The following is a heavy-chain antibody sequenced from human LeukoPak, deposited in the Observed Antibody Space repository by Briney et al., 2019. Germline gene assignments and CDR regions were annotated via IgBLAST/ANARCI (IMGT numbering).Heavy chain of an antibody. Sequence: KPSETLSLTCTVSGGSISAYYWSWIWQPAGKGLEWIGRIYTSGSTNYNPSLKSRVTMSLDTSKNQFSLKLSSVTAADTAVYYCARGIYCSSTTCYYYYYYMDVWGKGTTVTVSS. J-gene: IGHJ6*03. CDR1: GGSISAYY. CDR2: IYTSGST. V-gene: IGHV4-4*07. CDR3: ARGIYCSSTTCYYYYYYMDV. D-gene: IGHD2-2*01.